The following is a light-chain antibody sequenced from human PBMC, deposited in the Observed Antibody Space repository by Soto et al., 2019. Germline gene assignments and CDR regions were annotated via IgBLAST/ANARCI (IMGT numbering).Light chain of an antibody. CDR1: QGISSS. V-gene: IGKV1-9*01. CDR2: AAS. CDR3: QQLSSYPIT. J-gene: IGKJ5*01. Sequence: DIQLTQSPSFLSASVGDRVTLTCRASQGISSSLAWYQQTPGKAPNLLIYAASTLQSGVPSRFSGSGSGTDFTLTISSLQPEDFATYYCQQLSSYPITFGQGTRLEIK.